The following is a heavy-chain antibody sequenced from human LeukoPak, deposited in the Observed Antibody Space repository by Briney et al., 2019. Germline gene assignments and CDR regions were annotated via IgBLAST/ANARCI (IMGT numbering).Heavy chain of an antibody. D-gene: IGHD2-15*01. CDR3: ARYCSGGSCFDY. CDR2: INQDGGEN. CDR1: GFTFSTYL. Sequence: SGGSLRLSCAACGFTFSTYLMSWGRQAPGKGLGGVANINQDGGENYYADSVKGRFTITRDNAESSLYLQMNSLRAEDTAVYYCARYCSGGSCFDYWGQGTLVTVSS. J-gene: IGHJ4*02. V-gene: IGHV3-7*03.